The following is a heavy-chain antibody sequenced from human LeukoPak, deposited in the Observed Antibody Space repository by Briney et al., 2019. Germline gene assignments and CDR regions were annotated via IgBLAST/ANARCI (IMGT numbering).Heavy chain of an antibody. V-gene: IGHV1-69*04. Sequence: SVKVSCKASGGTFSSYAISWVRQAPGQGLEWMGRIIPILGIASYAQKFQGGVTITADKSTSTAYMELSSLRSEDTAVYYCASALFRGGWLQGPPPDYWGQGTLVTVSS. J-gene: IGHJ4*02. CDR3: ASALFRGGWLQGPPPDY. D-gene: IGHD5-24*01. CDR1: GGTFSSYA. CDR2: IIPILGIA.